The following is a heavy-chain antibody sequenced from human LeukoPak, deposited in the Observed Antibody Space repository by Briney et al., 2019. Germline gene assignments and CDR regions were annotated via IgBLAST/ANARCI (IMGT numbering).Heavy chain of an antibody. D-gene: IGHD3-22*01. Sequence: GGSLRLSCAASGFTFSSYGMHWVRQVPGKGLEWVAFIRYDGSNKYYADSVKGRFTISRDNSKNTLYLQMNSLRAEDTAVYYCAKDVSDVDYYDSSGHLWGQGTLVTVSS. CDR2: IRYDGSNK. J-gene: IGHJ4*02. V-gene: IGHV3-30*02. CDR3: AKDVSDVDYYDSSGHL. CDR1: GFTFSSYG.